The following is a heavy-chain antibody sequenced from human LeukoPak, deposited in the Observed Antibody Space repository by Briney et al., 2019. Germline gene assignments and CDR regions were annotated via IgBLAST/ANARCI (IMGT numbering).Heavy chain of an antibody. J-gene: IGHJ5*02. CDR1: GFPFSGYW. V-gene: IGHV3-74*01. CDR3: ARSASGYDA. CDR2: IDDDGAGT. D-gene: IGHD5-12*01. Sequence: PGGSLRLSCAASGFPFSGYWMHWVRQAPGEGLVWGSRIDDDGAGTTYADSVKGRFTIYRDNAKNTLYLQMNSLRVEDTAVYYCARSASGYDAWGQGTLVTVSS.